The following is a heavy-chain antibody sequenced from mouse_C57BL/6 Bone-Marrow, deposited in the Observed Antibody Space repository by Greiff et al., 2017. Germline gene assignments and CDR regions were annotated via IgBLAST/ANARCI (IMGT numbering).Heavy chain of an antibody. CDR2: IYPRSGNT. J-gene: IGHJ3*01. D-gene: IGHD3-1*01. V-gene: IGHV1-81*01. Sequence: QVQLQQSGAELARPGASVKLSCKASGYTFTSYGISWVKQRPGQGLEWIGAIYPRSGNTYYNEKFKGKATLTADKSSSTAYMELRSLTSEDSAVYFCAREGLGGFAYWGQGTLVTVSA. CDR1: GYTFTSYG. CDR3: AREGLGGFAY.